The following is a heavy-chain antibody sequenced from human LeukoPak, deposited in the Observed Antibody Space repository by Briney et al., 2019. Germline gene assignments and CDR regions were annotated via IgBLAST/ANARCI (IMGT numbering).Heavy chain of an antibody. D-gene: IGHD3-22*01. Sequence: SETLSLTCTVSGGSISSSSYYWGWIRQPPGKGLEWIGSNYYSGSTYYNPSLKSRVTISVDTSKNQFSLKLSSVTAADTAVYYCARWSSGRDDYWGQGTLVTVSS. CDR3: ARWSSGRDDY. CDR1: GGSISSSSYY. V-gene: IGHV4-39*07. CDR2: NYYSGST. J-gene: IGHJ4*02.